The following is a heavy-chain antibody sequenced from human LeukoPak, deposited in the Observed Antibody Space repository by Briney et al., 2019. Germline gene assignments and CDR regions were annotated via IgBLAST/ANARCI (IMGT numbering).Heavy chain of an antibody. J-gene: IGHJ4*02. V-gene: IGHV1-69*04. CDR2: IIPILGIA. CDR1: GGTFSGYA. CDR3: ARDYGDYVTRGYFDY. Sequence: ASVTVSCKASGGTFSGYAISWVRQAPGQGLEWMGRIIPILGIANYAQKFQGRVTITADKSTSTAYMELSSLRSEDTAVYYCARDYGDYVTRGYFDYWGQGTLVTVSS. D-gene: IGHD4-17*01.